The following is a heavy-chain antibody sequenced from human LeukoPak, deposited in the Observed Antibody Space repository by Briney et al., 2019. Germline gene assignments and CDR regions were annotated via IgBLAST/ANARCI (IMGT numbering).Heavy chain of an antibody. CDR2: ISSSSSTI. J-gene: IGHJ6*02. Sequence: QPGGSLRLSCAASGFTFSSYSMNWVRQAPGKGLEWVSYISSSSSTIYYADSVKGRFTISRDNAKNSLYLQMNSLRAEDTAVYYCARRDGYTYYYYGMDVWGQGTTVTVSS. CDR1: GFTFSSYS. D-gene: IGHD5-24*01. CDR3: ARRDGYTYYYYGMDV. V-gene: IGHV3-48*01.